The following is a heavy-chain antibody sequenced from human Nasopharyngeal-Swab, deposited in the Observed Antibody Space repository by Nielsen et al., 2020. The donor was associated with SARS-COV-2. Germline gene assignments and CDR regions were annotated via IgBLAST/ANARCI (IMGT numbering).Heavy chain of an antibody. J-gene: IGHJ3*02. Sequence: GESLKISCAASGLTFSSYAMHWVRQAPGKGLEWVAVISYDGSNKYYADSVKGRFTISRDNSKNTLYLQMNSLRAEDTAVYYCARSAGGSYYGAFDIWGQGTMVTISS. CDR2: ISYDGSNK. CDR1: GLTFSSYA. V-gene: IGHV3-30-3*01. D-gene: IGHD1-26*01. CDR3: ARSAGGSYYGAFDI.